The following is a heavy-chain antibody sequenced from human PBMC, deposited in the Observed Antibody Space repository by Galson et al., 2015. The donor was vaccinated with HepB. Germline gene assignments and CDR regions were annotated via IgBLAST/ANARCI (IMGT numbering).Heavy chain of an antibody. D-gene: IGHD1-14*01. CDR3: ARGRPRYKDY. Sequence: SLRLSCAASGFTFSSYAMHWVRQAPGKGLEWVAVISYDGSNKYYANSVKGRFTISRDNSKNTLYLQMNSLRAEDTAVYYCARGRPRYKDYWGQGTLVTVSS. CDR1: GFTFSSYA. V-gene: IGHV3-30-3*01. J-gene: IGHJ4*02. CDR2: ISYDGSNK.